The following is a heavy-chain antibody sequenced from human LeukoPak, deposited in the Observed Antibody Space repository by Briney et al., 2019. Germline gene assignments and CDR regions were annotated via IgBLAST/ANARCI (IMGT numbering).Heavy chain of an antibody. CDR2: IYSGGST. Sequence: PGGSLRLSCAASGFTVSSNYMSWVRQAPGKGLEWVSVIYSGGSTYYADSVKGRCTISRDNSKNTLYLQMNSLRAEDTAVYYCAREGYCGGDCYYFDYWGQGTLVSVSS. V-gene: IGHV3-53*01. J-gene: IGHJ4*02. D-gene: IGHD2-21*02. CDR3: AREGYCGGDCYYFDY. CDR1: GFTVSSNY.